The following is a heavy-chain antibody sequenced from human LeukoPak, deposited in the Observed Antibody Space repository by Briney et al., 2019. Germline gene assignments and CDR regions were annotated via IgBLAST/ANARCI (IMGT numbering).Heavy chain of an antibody. CDR1: GFTFDDYA. Sequence: PGGSLRLSCVASGFTFDDYAMHWVRQAPGKGLEWVSGISWNSNSKGYADSVKGRFTISRDNAKNSLYLQMNSLRAEDTALYYCAKDVGYSSGIDYWGQGTLVTVSS. CDR3: AKDVGYSSGIDY. CDR2: ISWNSNSK. V-gene: IGHV3-9*01. J-gene: IGHJ4*02. D-gene: IGHD6-19*01.